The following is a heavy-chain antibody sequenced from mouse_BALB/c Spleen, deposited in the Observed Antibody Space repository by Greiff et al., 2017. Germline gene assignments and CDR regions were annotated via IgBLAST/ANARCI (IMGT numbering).Heavy chain of an antibody. Sequence: EVQRVESGGGLVKPGGSLKLSCAASGFTFSSYTMSWVRQTPEKRLEWVATISSGGSYTYYPDSVKGRFTISRDNAKNTLYLQMSSLKSEDTAMYYCTRDHYYGSSFDYWGQGTTLTVSS. J-gene: IGHJ2*01. V-gene: IGHV5-6-4*01. CDR2: ISSGGSYT. D-gene: IGHD1-1*01. CDR3: TRDHYYGSSFDY. CDR1: GFTFSSYT.